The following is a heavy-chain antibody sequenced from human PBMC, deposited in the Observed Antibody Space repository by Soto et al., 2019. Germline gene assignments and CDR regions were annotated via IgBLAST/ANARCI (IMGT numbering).Heavy chain of an antibody. CDR1: GGTFSSYA. Sequence: GASVKVSCKASGGTFSSYAISWVRQAPGQGLEWMGGIIPIFGTANYAQKFQGRVTITRDTSASTAYMELSSLRSEDTAVYYCARDSTGGSSWYNYYYYYGMDVWGQGTTVTVSS. J-gene: IGHJ6*02. V-gene: IGHV1-69*05. CDR3: ARDSTGGSSWYNYYYYYGMDV. CDR2: IIPIFGTA. D-gene: IGHD6-13*01.